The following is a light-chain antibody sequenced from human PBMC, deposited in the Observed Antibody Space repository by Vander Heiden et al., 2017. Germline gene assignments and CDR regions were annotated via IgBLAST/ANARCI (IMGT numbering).Light chain of an antibody. CDR1: QNVGKN. V-gene: IGKV3-15*01. CDR2: GAS. Sequence: ETVMTQSPATLSVSPGERVSLSCRASQNVGKNLAWYQQKPGQAPSLLIHGASPRATGVPARFSGSGSGTEFTLTVSSLQSEDFAIYYCQQYNNRPQTFGQGTKVEIK. CDR3: QQYNNRPQT. J-gene: IGKJ1*01.